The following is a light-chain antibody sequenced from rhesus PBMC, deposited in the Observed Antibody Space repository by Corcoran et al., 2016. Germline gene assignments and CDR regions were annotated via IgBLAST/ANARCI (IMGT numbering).Light chain of an antibody. CDR2: AAS. V-gene: IGKV1-94*01. CDR1: QGINKE. CDR3: LQDYTTPFA. Sequence: DIQMTQSPSSLSASVGDRVTVTCRASQGINKELSWYQQKPGKAPTLLIYAASRLQTGVSSRFSGSGSGTDYTLTLSSLPPKDFGTYSYLQDYTTPFAFGPGTKLDIK. J-gene: IGKJ3*01.